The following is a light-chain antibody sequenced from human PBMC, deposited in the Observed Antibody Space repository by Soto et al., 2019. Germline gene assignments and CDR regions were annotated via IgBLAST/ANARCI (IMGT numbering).Light chain of an antibody. CDR2: DAS. Sequence: EIVLTQSPATLSLSPGERATLSCRASQSVSSYLAWYQQKPGQAPRLLIYDASNMATGIPARFSGSGSGTDFTLTISSLEPEDFALYYCQQRSNWPRTFGPGTKVDIK. J-gene: IGKJ3*01. CDR1: QSVSSY. CDR3: QQRSNWPRT. V-gene: IGKV3-11*01.